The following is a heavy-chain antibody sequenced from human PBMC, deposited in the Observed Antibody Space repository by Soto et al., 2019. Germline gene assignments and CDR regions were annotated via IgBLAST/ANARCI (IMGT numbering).Heavy chain of an antibody. V-gene: IGHV1-69*13. CDR2: IIPIFGTA. Sequence: ASVKVSCKASGGPFSTYAISWVRQAPGQGLEWMGGIIPIFGTANYAQKFQGRVTITADESTSTAYMELSSLRSEDTAIYDCARASSGCGGSCYQRDYQYGMDVWGLGTTVTVSS. D-gene: IGHD2-15*01. CDR3: ARASSGCGGSCYQRDYQYGMDV. J-gene: IGHJ6*02. CDR1: GGPFSTYA.